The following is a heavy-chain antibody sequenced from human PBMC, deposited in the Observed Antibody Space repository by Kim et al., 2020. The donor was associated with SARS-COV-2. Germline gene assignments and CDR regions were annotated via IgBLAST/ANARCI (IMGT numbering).Heavy chain of an antibody. CDR2: IYYSGST. Sequence: SETLSLTCTVSGGSISSYYWSWIRQPPGKGLEWIGYIYYSGSTNYNPSLKSRVTISVDTSKNQFSLKLSSVTAADTAVYYCARNSYCSSTSCYPFDPWGQGTLVTVSS. CDR3: ARNSYCSSTSCYPFDP. V-gene: IGHV4-59*01. CDR1: GGSISSYY. D-gene: IGHD2-2*01. J-gene: IGHJ5*02.